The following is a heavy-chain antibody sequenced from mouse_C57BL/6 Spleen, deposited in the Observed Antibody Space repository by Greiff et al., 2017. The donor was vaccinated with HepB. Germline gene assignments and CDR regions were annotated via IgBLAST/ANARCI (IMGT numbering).Heavy chain of an antibody. CDR3: AILANWDFAY. Sequence: QVQLKQPGAELVKPGASVKVSCKAYGYTFTSYWMHWVKQRPGQGLEWIGRIHPSDSDTNYNQKFKGKATLTVDKSSSTAYMQLSSLTSEDSAVYYCAILANWDFAYWGQGTLVTVSA. J-gene: IGHJ3*01. CDR1: GYTFTSYW. D-gene: IGHD4-1*01. CDR2: IHPSDSDT. V-gene: IGHV1-74*01.